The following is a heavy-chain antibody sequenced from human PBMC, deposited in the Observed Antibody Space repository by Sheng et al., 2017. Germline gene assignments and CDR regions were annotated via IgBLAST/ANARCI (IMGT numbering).Heavy chain of an antibody. Sequence: EVQLVESGGGLVQPGRSLRLSCAASGFTFSSHFMGWVRQAPGKGLEWVSSIGGSSRSIYYADALRGRFTVSRDNAKNSMYLQMDSLTVDDTAVYFCARESGYSSSCYDYWGQGTLVTVSS. CDR1: GFTFSSHF. D-gene: IGHD6-13*01. V-gene: IGHV3-21*02. CDR3: ARESGYSSSCYDY. CDR2: IGGSSRSI. J-gene: IGHJ4*02.